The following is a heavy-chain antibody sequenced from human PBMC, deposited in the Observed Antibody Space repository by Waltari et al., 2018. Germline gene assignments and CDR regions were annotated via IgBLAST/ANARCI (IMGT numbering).Heavy chain of an antibody. Sequence: QLQLQESGPGLVKPSETLSLTCTVSGGSTSRDYYYLSWIRLPPGKGLEWIGSMYYSGGTYYNPSLNARVTISGDTSRKQFSLKVTSVTAADTAVYYCARSYSGYDSPYDYWGQGIQVTVSS. CDR1: GGSTSRDYYY. CDR3: ARSYSGYDSPYDY. J-gene: IGHJ4*02. D-gene: IGHD5-12*01. V-gene: IGHV4-39*07. CDR2: MYYSGGT.